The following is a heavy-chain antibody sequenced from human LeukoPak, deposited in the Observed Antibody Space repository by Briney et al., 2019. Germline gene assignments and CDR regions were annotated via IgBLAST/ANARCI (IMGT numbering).Heavy chain of an antibody. CDR2: ISGSGGST. CDR1: GFTFSSYA. V-gene: IGHV3-23*01. J-gene: IGHJ4*02. CDR3: AKGLIGSGWYYFDY. D-gene: IGHD6-19*01. Sequence: GSLRLSCAASGFTFSSYAMSWVRQAPGKGLEWLSAISGSGGSTYYADSVKGRFTISRDNSKNTLYLQMNSLRAEDTAVYYCAKGLIGSGWYYFDYWGQGTLVTVSS.